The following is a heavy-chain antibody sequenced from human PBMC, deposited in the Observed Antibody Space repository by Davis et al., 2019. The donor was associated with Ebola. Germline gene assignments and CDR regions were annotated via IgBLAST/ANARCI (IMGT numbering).Heavy chain of an antibody. V-gene: IGHV2-70*12. J-gene: IGHJ3*02. Sequence: SGPTLVKPTQTLTLTCTLSGLSLTTSGMRVSWIRQPPGKALEWPARIDWDDDKFYSTSLKTRLAISKDTSKNQVVLTMTNMDPVDTGTYYCARTHRDSLDIWSQGTMVTVSS. D-gene: IGHD2-21*02. CDR2: IDWDDDK. CDR3: ARTHRDSLDI. CDR1: GLSLTTSGMR.